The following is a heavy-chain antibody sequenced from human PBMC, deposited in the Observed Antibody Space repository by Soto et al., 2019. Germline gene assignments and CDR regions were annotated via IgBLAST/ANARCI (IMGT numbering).Heavy chain of an antibody. V-gene: IGHV4-4*02. J-gene: IGHJ6*02. CDR2: VYHSGAT. CDR3: VRNGYYSLDV. D-gene: IGHD3-22*01. Sequence: QVQLQESGPGLVRPSGTLSLTSAVSGDSIIVTGGWGWVRQSPGKGLDWIGEVYHSGATNYNPSLKSRVTISVDTSRNQFSLNLGSVTAADTAVYYCVRNGYYSLDVWGQGTTVTVSS. CDR1: GDSIIVTGG.